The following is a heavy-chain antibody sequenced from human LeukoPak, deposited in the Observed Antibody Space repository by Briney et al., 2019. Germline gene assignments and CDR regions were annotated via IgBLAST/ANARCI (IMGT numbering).Heavy chain of an antibody. CDR3: ARGVYYGSGSYDL. J-gene: IGHJ5*02. V-gene: IGHV4-31*03. CDR1: GGSISSVGYH. CDR2: IYYSGST. D-gene: IGHD3-10*01. Sequence: SETLSLTCTVSGGSISSVGYHWSWIRQHTGKGLEWTGYIYYSGSTYYNPSLKSRVTISVDTSKNQFSLKLSSVTAADTAVYYSARGVYYGSGSYDLWGQGTLVTVSS.